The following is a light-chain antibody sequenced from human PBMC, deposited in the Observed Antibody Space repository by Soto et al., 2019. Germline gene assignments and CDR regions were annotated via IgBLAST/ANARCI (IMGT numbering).Light chain of an antibody. CDR3: GTWDSSLSVVA. CDR2: EGS. V-gene: IGLV2-23*01. CDR1: SSAVGSYRL. J-gene: IGLJ3*02. Sequence: QSALTQPASVSGSPGQSITISCTGSSSAVGSYRLVSWYQCHPGKVPKLIIYEGSKRPSGVSNRFSGSEPGNTASLTISGLQAEDEADYFCGTWDSSLSVVAFGGGTKLTVL.